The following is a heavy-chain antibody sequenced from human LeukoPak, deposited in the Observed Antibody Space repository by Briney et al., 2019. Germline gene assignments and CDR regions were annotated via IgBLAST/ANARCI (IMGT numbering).Heavy chain of an antibody. CDR2: IYYSGST. V-gene: IGHV4-31*03. Sequence: SETLSLTCTVSGGSISSGGYYWSWIRQHPGKGLEWIGYIYYSGSTYYNPSLKSRVTISVDTSKKQFALKLGSVTAADTAVYYCARGNYDFWSGTTNYYFDYWGQGTLVTVSS. CDR1: GGSISSGGYY. J-gene: IGHJ4*02. D-gene: IGHD3-3*01. CDR3: ARGNYDFWSGTTNYYFDY.